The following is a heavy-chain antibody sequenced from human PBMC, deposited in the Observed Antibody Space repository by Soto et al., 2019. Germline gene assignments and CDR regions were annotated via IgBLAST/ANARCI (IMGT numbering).Heavy chain of an antibody. D-gene: IGHD2-15*01. V-gene: IGHV4-59*01. CDR1: GGSISSYY. CDR2: IYYSGST. Sequence: SETLSLTCTVSGGSISSYYWSWIRQPPGKGLEWIGYIYYSGSTNYNPSLKSRVTISVDTSKNQFSLKLSSVTAADTAVYYCARDAGGYCSGGSCYSPWGQGTLVTVSS. CDR3: ARDAGGYCSGGSCYSP. J-gene: IGHJ4*02.